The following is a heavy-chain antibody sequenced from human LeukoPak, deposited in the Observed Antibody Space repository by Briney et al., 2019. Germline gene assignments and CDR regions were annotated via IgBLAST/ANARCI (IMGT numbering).Heavy chain of an antibody. Sequence: PSETLSLTCTVSGGSVSSGSYYWSWIRQPPGTGLEWIGYIYYSGSTNYNPSLKSRVTISVDTSKNQFSLKLSSVTAADTAVYYCARAYSGYDPFDYWGQGTLVTVSS. CDR3: ARAYSGYDPFDY. CDR1: GGSVSSGSYY. CDR2: IYYSGST. V-gene: IGHV4-61*01. J-gene: IGHJ4*02. D-gene: IGHD5-12*01.